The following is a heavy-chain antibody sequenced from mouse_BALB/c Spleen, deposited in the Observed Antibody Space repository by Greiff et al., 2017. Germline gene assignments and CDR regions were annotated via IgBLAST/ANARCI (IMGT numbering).Heavy chain of an antibody. CDR2: SRNKANDYTT. CDR3: AREQLGYAMDY. J-gene: IGHJ4*01. V-gene: IGHV7-1*02. D-gene: IGHD4-1*02. CDR1: GFTFSDFY. Sequence: DVMLVESGGGLVQPGGSLRLSCATSGFTFSDFYMEWVRQPPGKRLEWIAASRNKANDYTTEYSASVKGRFIVSRDTSQSILYLQMNALRAEDTAIYYCAREQLGYAMDYWGQGTSVTVSS.